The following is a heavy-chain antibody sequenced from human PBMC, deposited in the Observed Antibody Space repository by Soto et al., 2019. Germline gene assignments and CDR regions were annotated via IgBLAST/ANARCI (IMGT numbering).Heavy chain of an antibody. CDR1: GFILSSYW. CDR3: AVAVAGPTAIGY. Sequence: EVQLVESGGGLVQPGGSLRLSCAASGFILSSYWMHWVRQAPGKGLVWVSRINSDGSSTSYADSVKGRFTISRENAKNTLYLQMNSLRAEDTAVYYCAVAVAGPTAIGYWGQGTLVTVS. J-gene: IGHJ4*02. V-gene: IGHV3-74*01. CDR2: INSDGSST. D-gene: IGHD6-19*01.